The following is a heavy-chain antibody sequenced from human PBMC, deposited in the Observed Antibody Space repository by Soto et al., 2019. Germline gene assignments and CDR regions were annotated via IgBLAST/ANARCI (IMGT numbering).Heavy chain of an antibody. Sequence: QVQLVQSGAEVKKPGSSVKVSCKASGYTFTSYGVSWVRQAPGQGLEWMGWISAYNGHTNYAQKLQGRVTMTTDTSTSTAYMELRSLRSDDMAVYYCATGWFGEFVYYFDYWGQGTLVTVSS. V-gene: IGHV1-18*03. CDR1: GYTFTSYG. D-gene: IGHD3-10*01. CDR2: ISAYNGHT. J-gene: IGHJ4*02. CDR3: ATGWFGEFVYYFDY.